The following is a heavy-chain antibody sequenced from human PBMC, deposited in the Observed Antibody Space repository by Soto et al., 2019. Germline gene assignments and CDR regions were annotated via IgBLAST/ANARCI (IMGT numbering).Heavy chain of an antibody. CDR1: GGSISSYY. CDR2: IYTSGST. CDR3: ARDSPLYDFWSGYPLLDYYYYYGMDV. J-gene: IGHJ6*02. D-gene: IGHD3-3*01. Sequence: LSLTCTVSGGSISSYYWSWIRQPAGKGLEWIGRIYTSGSTNYNPSLKSRVTMSVDTSKNQFSLKLSSVTAADTAVYYCARDSPLYDFWSGYPLLDYYYYYGMDVWGQRTTVTVSS. V-gene: IGHV4-4*07.